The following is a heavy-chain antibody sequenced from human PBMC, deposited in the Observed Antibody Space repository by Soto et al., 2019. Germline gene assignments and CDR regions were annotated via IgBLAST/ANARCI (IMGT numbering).Heavy chain of an antibody. CDR3: ARDHYDFWSGSSLLNWFDP. CDR2: IKQDGSEK. CDR1: GFTFSSYW. D-gene: IGHD3-3*01. J-gene: IGHJ5*02. V-gene: IGHV3-7*03. Sequence: PGGSLRLSCAASGFTFSSYWMSWVRQAPGKGLEWVANIKQDGSEKYYVDSVKGRFTISRDNAKNSLYLQMNSLRAEDTAVYYCARDHYDFWSGSSLLNWFDPWGQGTLVTVSS.